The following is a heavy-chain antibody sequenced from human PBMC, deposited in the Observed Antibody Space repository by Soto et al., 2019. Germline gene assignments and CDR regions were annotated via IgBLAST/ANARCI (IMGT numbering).Heavy chain of an antibody. CDR1: GGSISSSSYY. CDR2: IYYSGST. CDR3: ASSGWWYFDY. J-gene: IGHJ4*02. Sequence: PSETLSLTCTVSGGSISSSSYYWGWIRQPPGEGLEWIGSIYYSGSTYYNPSLKSRVTISVDTSKNQFSLRLSSVTAADTAVYYCASSGWWYFDYWGQGTLVTVSS. V-gene: IGHV4-39*01. D-gene: IGHD6-19*01.